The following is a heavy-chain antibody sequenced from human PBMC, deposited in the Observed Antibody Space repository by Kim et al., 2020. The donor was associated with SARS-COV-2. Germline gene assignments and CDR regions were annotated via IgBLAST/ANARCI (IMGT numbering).Heavy chain of an antibody. D-gene: IGHD3-22*01. CDR3: ARLNYYDSSGYYEFDY. CDR2: IYYSGST. J-gene: IGHJ4*02. CDR1: GGSISSSSYY. Sequence: SETLSLTCTVSGGSISSSSYYWGWISQPPGKGLEWIGSIYYSGSTYYNPSLKSRVTISVDTSKNQFSLKLRSVTAADTAVYYCARLNYYDSSGYYEFDYWGQGTLVTVSS. V-gene: IGHV4-39*01.